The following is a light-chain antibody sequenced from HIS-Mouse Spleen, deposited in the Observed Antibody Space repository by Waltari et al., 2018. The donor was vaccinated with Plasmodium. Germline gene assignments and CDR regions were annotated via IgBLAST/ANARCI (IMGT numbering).Light chain of an antibody. CDR3: QQRSNWPSLT. Sequence: EIVLTQSPATLSLSPGERATLSCSASHSLSRYLAWYQQKPGQAPRLLIYDASNRATGIPARFSGSGSGTDFTLTISSLEPEDFAVYYCQQRSNWPSLTFGGGTKVEIK. J-gene: IGKJ4*01. CDR2: DAS. V-gene: IGKV3-11*01. CDR1: HSLSRY.